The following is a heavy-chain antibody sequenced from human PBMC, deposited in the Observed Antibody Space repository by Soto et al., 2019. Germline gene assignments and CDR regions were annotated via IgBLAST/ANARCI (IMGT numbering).Heavy chain of an antibody. Sequence: QVRLVQSGPEVRKPGASVKISCEASGYSFTGHYLHWVRQAPGHGLEWMGWINPNSGGTNYAKKFQDWIYITKDKALSTVYMDLSSLRSEDTAMYYCAKSDGAEENDAFDIWGQGTMIPVS. J-gene: IGHJ3*02. D-gene: IGHD3-16*01. V-gene: IGHV1-2*04. CDR1: GYSFTGHY. CDR3: AKSDGAEENDAFDI. CDR2: INPNSGGT.